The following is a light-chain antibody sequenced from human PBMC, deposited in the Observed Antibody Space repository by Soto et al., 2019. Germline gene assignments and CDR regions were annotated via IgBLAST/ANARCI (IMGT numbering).Light chain of an antibody. CDR3: QQYGSSPGT. J-gene: IGKJ4*01. CDR2: NAF. Sequence: DIVLTQSPGTLSLSPGERATLSCRASQSVSSSYLAWYQQKPGQAPRLLIYNAFNRATGIPDRFSGSGSGTDFTLTMSRLEPEDFEVYYCQQYGSSPGTLGGGTKVDIK. V-gene: IGKV3-20*01. CDR1: QSVSSSY.